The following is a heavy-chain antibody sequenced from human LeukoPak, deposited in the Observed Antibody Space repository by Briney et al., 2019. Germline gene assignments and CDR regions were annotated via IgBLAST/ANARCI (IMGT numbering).Heavy chain of an antibody. CDR1: GFTFSSYG. V-gene: IGHV3-30*18. D-gene: IGHD4-17*01. J-gene: IGHJ4*02. CDR3: AKIDYESHD. CDR2: ISYDGSNK. Sequence: GGSLRLSCAAFGFTFSSYGMHWVRQAPGKGLEWVAVISYDGSNKYYADSVKGRFTISRDNSKNTLYLQMNSLRAEDTAVYYCAKIDYESHDWGQGTLVTVSS.